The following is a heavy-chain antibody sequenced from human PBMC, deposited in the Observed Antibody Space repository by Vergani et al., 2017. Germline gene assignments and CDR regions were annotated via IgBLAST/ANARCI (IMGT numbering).Heavy chain of an antibody. CDR3: ARGMTTETTDLDGFDI. CDR1: GFTFSRHW. D-gene: IGHD4-17*01. Sequence: EVQLVESGGGLVQPGGSLRLSCAASGFTFSRHWMHWVRHAPGKGLVWVSRVNPEGTNTPYADSVKGRFTISRDNAKNMMYLQLNSLRDEDTAVYYCARGMTTETTDLDGFDIWGQGTMVSVSS. CDR2: VNPEGTNT. J-gene: IGHJ3*02. V-gene: IGHV3-74*01.